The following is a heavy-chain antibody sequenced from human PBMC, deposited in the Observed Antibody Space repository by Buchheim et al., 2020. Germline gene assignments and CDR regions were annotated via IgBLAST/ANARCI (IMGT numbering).Heavy chain of an antibody. Sequence: QVQLQQWGAGLLKPSETLSLTCAVYGGSFSGYYWSWIRQPPGKGLEWIGEINHSGSTNSNPSLKSRVTISVHTSKNQFSLNLSSVTAADTAVYYCARYKNYYYGMDVWGQGTT. D-gene: IGHD1-1*01. CDR1: GGSFSGYY. J-gene: IGHJ6*02. V-gene: IGHV4-34*01. CDR3: ARYKNYYYGMDV. CDR2: INHSGST.